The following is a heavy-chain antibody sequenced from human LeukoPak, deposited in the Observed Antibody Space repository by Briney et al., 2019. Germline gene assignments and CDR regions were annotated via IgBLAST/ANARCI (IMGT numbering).Heavy chain of an antibody. Sequence: GGSLRLSCAASGFTFSSYSMNWVRQAPGKGLEWVSYISSSSSTIYYADCVKGRFTISRDNAKNSLYLQMNSLRAEDTAVYYCARSHDYGGNPMDDFDYWGQGTLVTVSS. CDR1: GFTFSSYS. J-gene: IGHJ4*02. D-gene: IGHD4-23*01. CDR3: ARSHDYGGNPMDDFDY. V-gene: IGHV3-48*04. CDR2: ISSSSSTI.